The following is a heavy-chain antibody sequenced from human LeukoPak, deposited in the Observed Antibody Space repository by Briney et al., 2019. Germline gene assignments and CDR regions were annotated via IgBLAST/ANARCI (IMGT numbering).Heavy chain of an antibody. CDR1: GYTLTELS. CDR3: ATPGFSGGYYYAFHY. D-gene: IGHD3-22*01. CDR2: FDPEDGET. Sequence: ASVKVSCKVSGYTLTELSMHWVRQAPGKGLEWMGGFDPEDGETIYAQKFQDRLTVTADTSTDTAYMELSSLRSEDTAAYYCATPGFSGGYYYAFHYWGQGALVTVSS. J-gene: IGHJ4*02. V-gene: IGHV1-24*01.